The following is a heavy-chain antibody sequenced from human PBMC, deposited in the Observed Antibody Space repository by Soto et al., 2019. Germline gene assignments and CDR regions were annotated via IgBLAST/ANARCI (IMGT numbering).Heavy chain of an antibody. CDR2: IIPIFGTA. CDR3: ASKEAWAAAGTAYYYYGMDV. V-gene: IGHV1-69*01. D-gene: IGHD6-13*01. Sequence: QVQLVQSGAEVKKPGSSVKVSCKASGGTFSSYAISWVRQAPGQGLEWMGGIIPIFGTANYAQKFQGRVTITADESTSTAYMELSSLRSEDTAVYYCASKEAWAAAGTAYYYYGMDVWGQGTTVTVSS. J-gene: IGHJ6*02. CDR1: GGTFSSYA.